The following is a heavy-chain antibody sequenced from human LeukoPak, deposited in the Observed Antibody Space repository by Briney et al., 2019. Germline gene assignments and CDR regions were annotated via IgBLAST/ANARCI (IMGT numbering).Heavy chain of an antibody. CDR3: ARDSRITIFGVTNYYFDY. J-gene: IGHJ4*02. CDR1: GFTFSSYS. V-gene: IGHV3-48*01. CDR2: ISSRCSTI. Sequence: GGSLRRSCAASGFTFSSYSMSRDRQAPGKGLEWVTNISSRCSTIYYEDSVKGRFTMSRDHAKNSLYLQMNSRRAEDTDVYYCARDSRITIFGVTNYYFDYWGQGTLVTVSS. D-gene: IGHD3-3*01.